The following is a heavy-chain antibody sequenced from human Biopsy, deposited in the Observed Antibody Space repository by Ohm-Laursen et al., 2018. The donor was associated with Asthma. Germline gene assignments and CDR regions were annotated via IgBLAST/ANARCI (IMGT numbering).Heavy chain of an antibody. J-gene: IGHJ6*02. V-gene: IGHV1-69*15. CDR1: GGTFSSDA. CDR2: IIPIFGPT. Sequence: SSVKVSCKASGGTFSSDAISWVRQAPGQGLEWMGRIIPIFGPTNYAQKFQGRVTISADDSTSTAYMELSSLSSEDTAVYYCARGYSGSDRIVYYYSGLEVWGQGTTVTVSS. CDR3: ARGYSGSDRIVYYYSGLEV. D-gene: IGHD5-12*01.